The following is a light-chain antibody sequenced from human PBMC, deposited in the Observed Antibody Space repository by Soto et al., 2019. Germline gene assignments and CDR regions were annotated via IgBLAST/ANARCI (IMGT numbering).Light chain of an antibody. CDR1: QSIRSN. Sequence: EIVMTQSPATLSVSPGDRATLSRRASQSIRSNLAWYQQRPGQAPRLLIYAASSRATGVPARFSGAESGTDFTLTISSLQSEDSAVYYCQQYSDWPLSFGQGTKVDIK. CDR2: AAS. V-gene: IGKV3-15*01. CDR3: QQYSDWPLS. J-gene: IGKJ1*01.